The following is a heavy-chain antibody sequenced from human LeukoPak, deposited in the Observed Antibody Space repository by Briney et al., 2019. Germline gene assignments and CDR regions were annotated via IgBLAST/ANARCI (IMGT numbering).Heavy chain of an antibody. Sequence: GGSLRLSCAASGFTFSSYWMSWVRQAPGKGLEWVANIKQDGSEKYYVDSVKGRFTISRDNAKNSLYLQMNSLRAEDTAVYYCAREFEYCGGDCSPDLPTAAFDYWGQGTLVTVSS. CDR1: GFTFSSYW. J-gene: IGHJ4*02. D-gene: IGHD2-21*02. CDR3: AREFEYCGGDCSPDLPTAAFDY. V-gene: IGHV3-7*01. CDR2: IKQDGSEK.